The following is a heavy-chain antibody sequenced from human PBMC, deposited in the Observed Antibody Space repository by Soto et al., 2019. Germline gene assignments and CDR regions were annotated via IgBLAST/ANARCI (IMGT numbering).Heavy chain of an antibody. Sequence: GSLRLSCVASGFAFNSYAMTWVRQAPGKGLEWVSTITNSGGSTYYADSVKGRFTISRDNSKNTLYMQMTTLTAEDTAIYYCTKEHDYGYYGWFDPWGQGTLVTVPS. V-gene: IGHV3-23*01. CDR1: GFAFNSYA. J-gene: IGHJ5*02. CDR2: ITNSGGST. D-gene: IGHD4-17*01. CDR3: TKEHDYGYYGWFDP.